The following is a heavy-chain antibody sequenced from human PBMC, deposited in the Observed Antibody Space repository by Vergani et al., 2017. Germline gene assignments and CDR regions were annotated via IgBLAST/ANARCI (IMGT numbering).Heavy chain of an antibody. J-gene: IGHJ6*02. V-gene: IGHV3-21*06. D-gene: IGHD3-10*01. CDR2: MTYSETHI. Sequence: EVQLVESGGRLVEPGGSLRLSCVASGFAFNSFSFNWVRQAPGKGLEWISFMTYSETHIKYADSVRGRFTISRDNAKSSLYLQMNNLRVEDTAVYYCARPSYGSEYDSYYGLDVWGQGTTVIVSS. CDR3: ARPSYGSEYDSYYGLDV. CDR1: GFAFNSFS.